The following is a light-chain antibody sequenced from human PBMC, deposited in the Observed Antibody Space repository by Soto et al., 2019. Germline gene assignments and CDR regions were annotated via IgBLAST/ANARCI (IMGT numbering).Light chain of an antibody. J-gene: IGLJ1*01. Sequence: QSVLTQPPSASGAPGQRVTISCSGSSSNIGSNTVNWYQQLPGTAPKLLIYSNNQRPSGVPDRFSGSKSGTSASLAISGLQSEDEADYYCAAWDDSLSYVFXTGTKVTVL. CDR3: AAWDDSLSYV. V-gene: IGLV1-44*01. CDR2: SNN. CDR1: SSNIGSNT.